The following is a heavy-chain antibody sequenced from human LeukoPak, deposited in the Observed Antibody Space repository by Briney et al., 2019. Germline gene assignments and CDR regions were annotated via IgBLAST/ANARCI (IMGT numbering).Heavy chain of an antibody. D-gene: IGHD3-22*01. CDR2: MNPNSGNT. J-gene: IGHJ4*02. V-gene: IGHV1-8*02. Sequence: ASVKVSCKASGYTFTGYYMHWVRQATGQGLEWMGWMNPNSGNTGYAQKFQGRVTMTRNTSISTAYMELSSLRSEDTAVYYCATGAPYYYDSSGYWNWGQGTLVTVSS. CDR3: ATGAPYYYDSSGYWN. CDR1: GYTFTGYY.